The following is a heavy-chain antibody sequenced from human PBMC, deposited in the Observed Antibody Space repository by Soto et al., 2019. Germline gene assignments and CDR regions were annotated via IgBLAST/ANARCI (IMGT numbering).Heavy chain of an antibody. CDR2: FNGNNGHT. J-gene: IGHJ4*02. D-gene: IGHD2-2*01. Sequence: QVHLVQSGGEVKKPGASVQVSCKASGYTFSDYVISWVRQAPGQGLEWMGCFNGNNGHTYCAQKFQGRVTMTTDTSTNTAYMELRSLTSDDTAVYYCARERCSATSCYGVDYWGQGTLVTVSS. V-gene: IGHV1-18*01. CDR1: GYTFSDYV. CDR3: ARERCSATSCYGVDY.